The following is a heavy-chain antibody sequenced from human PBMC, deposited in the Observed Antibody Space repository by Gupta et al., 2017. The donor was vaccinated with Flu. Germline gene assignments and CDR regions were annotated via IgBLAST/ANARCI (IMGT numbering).Heavy chain of an antibody. CDR1: GFPFSSYS. CDR2: ISSSSSYI. Sequence: EVQLVESGGGLVKPGGSLRLSCAASGFPFSSYSMNWVRQAPGKGLEWFSSISSSSSYIFYADSVKGRFTISRDNAKNSLYLQMNSLRAEDTAVYYCASLFGVAAAGTPYYGMDVWGQGTTVTVSS. CDR3: ASLFGVAAAGTPYYGMDV. D-gene: IGHD6-13*01. J-gene: IGHJ6*02. V-gene: IGHV3-21*01.